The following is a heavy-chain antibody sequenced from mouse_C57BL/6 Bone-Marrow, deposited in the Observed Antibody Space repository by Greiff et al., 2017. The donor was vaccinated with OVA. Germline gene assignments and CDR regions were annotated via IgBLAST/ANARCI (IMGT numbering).Heavy chain of an antibody. J-gene: IGHJ3*01. CDR1: GFNIKDDY. D-gene: IGHD2-4*01. CDR2: IDPENGDT. V-gene: IGHV14-4*01. CDR3: TTGDYPPWFAY. Sequence: EVQLQQSGAELVRPGASVKLSCTASGFNIKDDYMHWVKQRPEQGLEWIGWIDPENGDTDYASKFQGKATITADTSSNTAYLQLSSLTSEDTAVYYCTTGDYPPWFAYWGQGTLVTVSA.